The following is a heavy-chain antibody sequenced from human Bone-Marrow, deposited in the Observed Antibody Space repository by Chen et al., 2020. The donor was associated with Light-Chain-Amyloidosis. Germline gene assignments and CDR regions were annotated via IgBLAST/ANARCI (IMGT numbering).Heavy chain of an antibody. V-gene: IGHV4-39*07. CDR1: GGPISHNIYY. CDR3: AKEVKWGWDWS. Sequence: QLQLQESGPGMVKHPETLSLTCTVSGGPISHNIYYGAWIRQPPGQGLEWIGSVYYTGSAYYSPSLKSRVTMSVDTSRNQFSLSLSSVTAADTAVYYCAKEVKWGWDWSWGQGTLVTVSS. CDR2: VYYTGSA. J-gene: IGHJ4*02. D-gene: IGHD7-27*01.